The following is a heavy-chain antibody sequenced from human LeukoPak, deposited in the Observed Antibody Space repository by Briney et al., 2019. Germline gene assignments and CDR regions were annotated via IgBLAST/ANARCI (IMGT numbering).Heavy chain of an antibody. Sequence: GGSLRLSCAASGFTFSNYAMSWVRQAPGKGLEWVSGVSGGGGDTYYADSVKGRFTISRDNSKNTLYLQMNSLRVEDTALYYCAKGRSMTVVLGDSWGQGTLLTVSS. V-gene: IGHV3-23*01. CDR2: VSGGGGDT. CDR3: AKGRSMTVVLGDS. J-gene: IGHJ5*01. D-gene: IGHD3-22*01. CDR1: GFTFSNYA.